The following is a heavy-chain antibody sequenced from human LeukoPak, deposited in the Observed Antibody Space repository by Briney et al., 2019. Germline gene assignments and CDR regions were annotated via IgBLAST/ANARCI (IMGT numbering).Heavy chain of an antibody. D-gene: IGHD2-2*02. Sequence: ASVKASCKASGGTFSSYAISWVRQAPGQGLEWMGGIIPIFGTANYAQKFQGRVTITADKSTTTVYMELSSLRSEDTAVYYCARDYSELLYPRYFDFWGQGTLVTVSS. CDR1: GGTFSSYA. CDR2: IIPIFGTA. V-gene: IGHV1-69*06. J-gene: IGHJ4*02. CDR3: ARDYSELLYPRYFDF.